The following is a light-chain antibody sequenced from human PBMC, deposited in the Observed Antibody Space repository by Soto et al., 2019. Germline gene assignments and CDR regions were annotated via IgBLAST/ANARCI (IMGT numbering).Light chain of an antibody. CDR1: QSLVSSDGNTY. V-gene: IGKV2-30*01. CDR3: MQAAQWPRT. CDR2: KVS. J-gene: IGKJ3*01. Sequence: DVVMTQSPLSLPVTLGQPASISCRSSQSLVSSDGNTYLNWFHQRPGQSPRRLIYKVSNRDSGVPDRFSGSGSGTEFTLTISRVKAEDAGVYYCMQAAQWPRTFGPGTKVDIK.